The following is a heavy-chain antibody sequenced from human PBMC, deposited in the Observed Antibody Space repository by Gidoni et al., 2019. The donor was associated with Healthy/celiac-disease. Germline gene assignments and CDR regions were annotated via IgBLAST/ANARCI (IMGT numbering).Heavy chain of an antibody. CDR1: GGSFSGYY. CDR2: INHSGST. Sequence: QVQLQQWGAGLLKPSETLSLTCAVYGGSFSGYYWSGIRQPPGKGLEWIGEINHSGSTNYNPYLKSRVTISVDTSKNQFSLKLSSVTAADTAVYYCARGRNLGYCSSTSCRAPTVDYWGQGTLVTVSS. D-gene: IGHD2-2*01. CDR3: ARGRNLGYCSSTSCRAPTVDY. V-gene: IGHV4-34*01. J-gene: IGHJ4*02.